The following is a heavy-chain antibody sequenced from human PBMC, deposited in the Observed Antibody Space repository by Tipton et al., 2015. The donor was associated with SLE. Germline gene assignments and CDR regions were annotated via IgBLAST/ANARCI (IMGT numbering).Heavy chain of an antibody. CDR2: ISSTSRYI. CDR3: AKGSSSWYGEYYFDY. J-gene: IGHJ4*02. CDR1: GFTFSSYR. Sequence: SLRLSCAASGFTFSSYRMNWVRQAPGKGLEWVSSISSTSRYIYYADSVKGRFTISRDNAKNSLYLQMNSLRAEDTAVYYCAKGSSSWYGEYYFDYWGQGTLVTVSS. V-gene: IGHV3-21*01. D-gene: IGHD6-13*01.